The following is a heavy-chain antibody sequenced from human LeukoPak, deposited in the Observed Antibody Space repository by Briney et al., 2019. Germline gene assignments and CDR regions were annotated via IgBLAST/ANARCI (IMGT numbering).Heavy chain of an antibody. V-gene: IGHV3-48*01. D-gene: IGHD1-1*01. J-gene: IGHJ6*02. CDR1: GFTFSSYS. CDR2: ISSSSSTI. CDR3: ARDLASGIYYYGMDV. Sequence: GGSLRLSCAASGFTFSSYSMNWVRQAPGKGLEWVSYISSSSSTIYYADSVKGRFTISRDNAKNSLYLQMNSLRAEDTAVYYCARDLASGIYYYGMDVWGQGTTVTVSS.